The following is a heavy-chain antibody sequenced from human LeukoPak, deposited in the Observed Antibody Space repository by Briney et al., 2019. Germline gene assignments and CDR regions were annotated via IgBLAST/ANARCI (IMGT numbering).Heavy chain of an antibody. D-gene: IGHD3-10*01. V-gene: IGHV4-59*01. Sequence: SQTLSLTCTVSGGSISSYYWSWIRQPPGKGLEWIGYIYYSGSTNYNPSLKSRVTISVDTSKNQFSLKLSSVTAADTAVYYCARVGDPLNYYYYGMDVWGQGTTVTVSS. CDR1: GGSISSYY. CDR3: ARVGDPLNYYYYGMDV. CDR2: IYYSGST. J-gene: IGHJ6*02.